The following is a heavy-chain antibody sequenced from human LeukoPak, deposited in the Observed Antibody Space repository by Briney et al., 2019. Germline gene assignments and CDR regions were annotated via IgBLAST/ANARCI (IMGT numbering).Heavy chain of an antibody. CDR2: IYYSGST. J-gene: IGHJ5*02. Sequence: SETLSLTCTVSGGSISSSSYYWGWIRQPPGKGLEWIGSIYYSGSTYYNPSLKSRVTISVDTSKNQFSLKLSSVTAADTAVYYCARDSEAAVNWFDPWGQGTLVTVSS. CDR1: GGSISSSSYY. V-gene: IGHV4-39*07. D-gene: IGHD6-13*01. CDR3: ARDSEAAVNWFDP.